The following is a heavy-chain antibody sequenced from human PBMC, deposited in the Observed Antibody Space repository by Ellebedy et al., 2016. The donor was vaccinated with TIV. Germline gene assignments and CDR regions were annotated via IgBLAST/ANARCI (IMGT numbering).Heavy chain of an antibody. Sequence: GESLKIPXEASGFTFSAYTLHWVRQAPGKGPEWVSVISLDGHTKYYADSVQGRFTLSRDNSKSTLYLQMNSLRAEDAALYFCAKGGPPPRSRLGELSLSGFDHWGPGTVVTVS. J-gene: IGHJ4*02. D-gene: IGHD3-16*02. CDR3: AKGGPPPRSRLGELSLSGFDH. CDR2: ISLDGHTK. CDR1: GFTFSAYT. V-gene: IGHV3-30-3*01.